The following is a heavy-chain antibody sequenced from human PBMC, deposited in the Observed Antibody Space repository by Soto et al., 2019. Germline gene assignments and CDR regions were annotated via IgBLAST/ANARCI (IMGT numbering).Heavy chain of an antibody. V-gene: IGHV5-51*01. CDR1: GYSFTSHW. Sequence: PGESLKISCNGSGYSFTSHWIGWVRQMPGKGLEWMGIVYPGDSDPRYSPSFQGQVTISADKSISTAYLQWSGLKASDTAMYYCASSPYGDVDYWGQGTLVTVSS. D-gene: IGHD4-17*01. J-gene: IGHJ4*02. CDR2: VYPGDSDP. CDR3: ASSPYGDVDY.